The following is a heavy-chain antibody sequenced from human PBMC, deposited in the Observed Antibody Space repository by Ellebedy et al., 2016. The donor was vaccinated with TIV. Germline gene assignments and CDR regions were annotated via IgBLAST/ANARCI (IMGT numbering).Heavy chain of an antibody. Sequence: PGGSLRLSCAASGFTFSSYSMNWVRQAPGQGLEWVSYLSSSSSTIYYEDSVKGRFTISRDNAKNSLYLQMNSLRAEDAAVYYCAKGTAATRPYYFDYWGQGTLVTVSS. CDR1: GFTFSSYS. CDR3: AKGTAATRPYYFDY. CDR2: LSSSSSTI. J-gene: IGHJ4*02. D-gene: IGHD6-25*01. V-gene: IGHV3-48*01.